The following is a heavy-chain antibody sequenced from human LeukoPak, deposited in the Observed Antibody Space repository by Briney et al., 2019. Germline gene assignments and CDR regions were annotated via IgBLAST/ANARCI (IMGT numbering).Heavy chain of an antibody. J-gene: IGHJ4*02. V-gene: IGHV1-2*02. CDR2: INPNSGGT. CDR3: ASVGATWYCGGDCYPDY. D-gene: IGHD2-21*01. Sequence: ASVKVSCKASGYTFTGYYMHWVRQAPGQGLEWMGWINPNSGGTNYAQKFQGRVTMTRDTSISTAYMELSRLRSDDTAVYHCASVGATWYCGGDCYPDYWGQGTLVTVSS. CDR1: GYTFTGYY.